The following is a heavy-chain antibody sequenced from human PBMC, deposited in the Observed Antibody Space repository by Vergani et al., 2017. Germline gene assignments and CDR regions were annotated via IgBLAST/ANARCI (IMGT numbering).Heavy chain of an antibody. CDR3: AREVLWFGEYD. CDR2: IYYSGNT. CDR1: PDSITSGGYY. V-gene: IGHV4-31*03. Sequence: QVQLQESGPGLVKPSQTLSLTCTVSPDSITSGGYYWSWIRQFPGKGLEWLGDIYYSGNTDYNPSLESRVSISLDTSKNQFSLKLSSVTAADTAVYYCAREVLWFGEYDWGQGTLVTVSS. D-gene: IGHD3-10*01. J-gene: IGHJ4*02.